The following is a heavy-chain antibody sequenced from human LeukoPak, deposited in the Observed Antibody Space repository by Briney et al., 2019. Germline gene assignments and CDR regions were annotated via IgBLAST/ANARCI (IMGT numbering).Heavy chain of an antibody. CDR2: IYYSGST. D-gene: IGHD6-6*01. J-gene: IGHJ6*03. V-gene: IGHV4-39*07. CDR1: DGSISSSSYY. CDR3: ARDRGQSIAARYYYYYMDV. Sequence: PSETLSLTCTVSDGSISSSSYYWGWIRQPPGKGLEWIGNIYYSGSTYYNPSLKSRVTISVDTSKNQFSLKLSSVTAADTAVYYCARDRGQSIAARYYYYYMDVWGKGTTVTVSS.